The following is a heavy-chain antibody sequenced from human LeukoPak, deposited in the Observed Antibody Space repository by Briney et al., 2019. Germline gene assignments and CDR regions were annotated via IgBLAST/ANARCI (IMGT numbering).Heavy chain of an antibody. Sequence: ASVKVSCKASGYTFTGYYMHWVRQAPGQGLEWMGWINPNSGGTSYAQKFQGRVTMTRDTSISTAYMELSRLRSDDTAVYYCAREGDYGDYDAHNWFDPWGQGTLVTVSS. CDR2: INPNSGGT. D-gene: IGHD4-17*01. CDR1: GYTFTGYY. V-gene: IGHV1-2*02. CDR3: AREGDYGDYDAHNWFDP. J-gene: IGHJ5*02.